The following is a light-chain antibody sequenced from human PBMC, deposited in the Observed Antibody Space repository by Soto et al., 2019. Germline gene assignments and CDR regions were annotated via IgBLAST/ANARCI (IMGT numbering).Light chain of an antibody. CDR1: QSVSSN. V-gene: IGKV3D-15*01. Sequence: EIVMTQSPATLSVSPKERATPSCRASQSVSSNLAWYQQKPGQAPRLLIYGASFRATGIPARFSGSGSGTEFTLTISSLQSEDFAVYYCQQYNKWPLTFGGGTKV. J-gene: IGKJ4*01. CDR2: GAS. CDR3: QQYNKWPLT.